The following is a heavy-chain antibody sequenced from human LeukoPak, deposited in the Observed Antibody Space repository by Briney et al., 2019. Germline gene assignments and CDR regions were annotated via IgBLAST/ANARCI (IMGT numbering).Heavy chain of an antibody. CDR1: GFTFSSYA. D-gene: IGHD5-12*01. V-gene: IGHV3-30-3*01. CDR2: ISYDGSNK. Sequence: GGSLRLSCAASGFTFSSYAMHWVRQAPGKGLEWVAVISYDGSNKYYADSVKGRFTISRDNSKNTLYLQMNSLRAEDTAVYYCARESEVSGYDSAPHFDYWGQGTLVTASS. CDR3: ARESEVSGYDSAPHFDY. J-gene: IGHJ4*02.